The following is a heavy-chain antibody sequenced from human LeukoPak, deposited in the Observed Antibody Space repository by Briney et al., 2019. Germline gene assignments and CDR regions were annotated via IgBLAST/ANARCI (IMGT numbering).Heavy chain of an antibody. D-gene: IGHD4-17*01. CDR2: INPYSGGA. V-gene: IGHV1-2*02. J-gene: IGHJ4*02. CDR3: ARGDIYGDYVW. Sequence: ASVKVSCKASGYTFTDYYIHWVRQAPGKGLEWMGWINPYSGGANNAQKFQGRVTMTRDTSTGTAYMDLSRLTFDDTAFYYCARGDIYGDYVWWGQGTLVTVSS. CDR1: GYTFTDYY.